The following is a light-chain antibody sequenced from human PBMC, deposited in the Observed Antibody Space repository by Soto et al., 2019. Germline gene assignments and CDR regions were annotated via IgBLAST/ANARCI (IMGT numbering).Light chain of an antibody. CDR3: QQYGSSRWT. CDR1: QSVSSNY. Sequence: EIVLTQSPGTLSLSPGERATLSCRASQSVSSNYLAWYQQKPGQAPRLLIYGASSRATGMPDRFSGSGSGTDFTLTISRLEPEDFAVYYCQQYGSSRWTFGQGTKVEI. CDR2: GAS. J-gene: IGKJ1*01. V-gene: IGKV3-20*01.